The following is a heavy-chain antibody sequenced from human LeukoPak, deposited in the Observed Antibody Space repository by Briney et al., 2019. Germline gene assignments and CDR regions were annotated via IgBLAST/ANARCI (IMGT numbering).Heavy chain of an antibody. CDR2: ISGSGGST. J-gene: IGHJ4*02. CDR1: GFTFSSYA. D-gene: IGHD6-13*01. CDR3: ADSSSWYSLDY. V-gene: IGHV3-23*01. Sequence: GGSLRLSCAASGFTFSSYAMSWVRQAPGKGLEWVSAISGSGGSTYYADSVKGRFTISRDNSRNTLYLQMSSLRAEDTAVYYCADSSSWYSLDYWGQGTLVTVSS.